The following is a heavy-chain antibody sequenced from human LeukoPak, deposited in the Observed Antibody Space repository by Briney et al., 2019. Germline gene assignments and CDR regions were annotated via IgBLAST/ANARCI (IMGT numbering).Heavy chain of an antibody. CDR1: GFTFSSYE. CDR2: ISSSGTTV. CDR3: AGSSLVVAAYDAFEI. J-gene: IGHJ3*02. V-gene: IGHV3-48*03. D-gene: IGHD2-15*01. Sequence: PGGSLRLSCAASGFTFSSYEMNWVRQAPGKGLEWVSYISSSGTTVYYADSVKGRFTISRDNAMNSLYLQMNSLRAEDTAVYYCAGSSLVVAAYDAFEIWGQGTKVIVSS.